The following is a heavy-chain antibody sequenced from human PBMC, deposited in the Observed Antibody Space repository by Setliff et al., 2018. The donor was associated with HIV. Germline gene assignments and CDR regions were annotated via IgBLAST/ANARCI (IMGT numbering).Heavy chain of an antibody. Sequence: PGGSLRLSCAASGFTVSTYYMSWVRQAPGKGLEWVSTIYSGGSTYHADSVKGRFTLSRDTSKNTMYLQMNSLRREDTAVYYCARVLPYNSALDNWGQGTLVTVSS. V-gene: IGHV3-66*02. CDR1: GFTVSTYY. D-gene: IGHD6-25*01. CDR3: ARVLPYNSALDN. J-gene: IGHJ4*02. CDR2: IYSGGST.